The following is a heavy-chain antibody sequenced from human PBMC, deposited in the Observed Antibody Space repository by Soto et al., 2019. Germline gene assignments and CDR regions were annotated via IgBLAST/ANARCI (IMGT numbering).Heavy chain of an antibody. Sequence: ASVKVSCKASGGTFSNYAINWVRQAPGQGLEWMGGIIPIFGTANYAQKFQGRVTITADESTSTAYLDLSSLRSEDTAVYYCARPVEMATISRSYLFYWGQGPLVTVSS. J-gene: IGHJ4*02. V-gene: IGHV1-69*13. CDR2: IIPIFGTA. CDR3: ARPVEMATISRSYLFY. CDR1: GGTFSNYA. D-gene: IGHD5-12*01.